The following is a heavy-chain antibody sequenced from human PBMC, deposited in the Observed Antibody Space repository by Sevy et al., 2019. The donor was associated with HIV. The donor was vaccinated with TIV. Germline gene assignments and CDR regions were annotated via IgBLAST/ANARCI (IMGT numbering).Heavy chain of an antibody. J-gene: IGHJ4*02. Sequence: GGSLRLSCAASGFTFSGYWMNWVRQAPGKGLEWVANVEPDGGNKHYFDSVKGRFTISRDNAKNSLYLEMDSLRVEDTAVYYWAQVRLGRFDSWGQGTLVTVSS. V-gene: IGHV3-7*01. CDR3: AQVRLGRFDS. CDR1: GFTFSGYW. D-gene: IGHD1-26*01. CDR2: VEPDGGNK.